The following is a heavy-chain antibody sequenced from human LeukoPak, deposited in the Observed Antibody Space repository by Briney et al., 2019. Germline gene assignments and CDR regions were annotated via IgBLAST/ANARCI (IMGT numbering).Heavy chain of an antibody. V-gene: IGHV1-8*01. D-gene: IGHD2-2*01. J-gene: IGHJ6*02. Sequence: ASVDVSCKASGYTFTSYDINWVRQATGQGLEWMGWMNPNSGNTGYAQKFQGRVTMTRNTSISTAYMELSSLRSEDTAVYYCARGRDIVVVPAVVRYGMDVWGQGTTVTVSS. CDR2: MNPNSGNT. CDR3: ARGRDIVVVPAVVRYGMDV. CDR1: GYTFTSYD.